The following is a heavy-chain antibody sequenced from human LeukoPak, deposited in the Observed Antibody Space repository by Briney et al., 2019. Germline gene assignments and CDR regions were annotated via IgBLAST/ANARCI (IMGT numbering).Heavy chain of an antibody. D-gene: IGHD3-22*01. CDR2: IYYSGST. CDR3: ARGVVYYSDSSGYFDY. Sequence: SETLSLTCTVSGGSISSYYLSWIRQPPGKGLEWIGYIYYSGSTNYNPSPKSRVTISVDTSKNQFSLKLSSVTAADTAVYYGARGVVYYSDSSGYFDYWGQGTLVTVSS. V-gene: IGHV4-59*01. CDR1: GGSISSYY. J-gene: IGHJ4*02.